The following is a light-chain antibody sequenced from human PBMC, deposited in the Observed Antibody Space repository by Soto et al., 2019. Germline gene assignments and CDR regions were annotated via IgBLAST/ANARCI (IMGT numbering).Light chain of an antibody. CDR1: QSVRDN. CDR3: QHYNFWPHT. V-gene: IGKV3-15*01. CDR2: RAS. Sequence: EILLTQSPATLDVSPGEGATLSCRASQSVRDNLAWYQQKPGQAPRLLIYRASTRATGVPARFSGSGSGTEFTLTISSLQSEDVSVYFCQHYNFWPHTFGQGTKLEIK. J-gene: IGKJ2*01.